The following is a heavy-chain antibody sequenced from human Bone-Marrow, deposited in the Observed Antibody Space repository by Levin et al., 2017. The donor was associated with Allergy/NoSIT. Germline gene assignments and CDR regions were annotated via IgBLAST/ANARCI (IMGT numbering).Heavy chain of an antibody. V-gene: IGHV4-34*01. CDR2: ISHSGRS. D-gene: IGHD2-2*01. CDR1: GGSVSGYY. CDR3: ARGSSTTSRLRFDY. J-gene: IGHJ4*02. Sequence: SETLSLTCGVYGGSVSGYYWGWIRQPPGKGLEWIGEISHSGRSNKNPSLKSRVTMSVDTTKNLFSLNVTSVSAADTAVYYCARGSSTTSRLRFDYWGQGALVTVSS.